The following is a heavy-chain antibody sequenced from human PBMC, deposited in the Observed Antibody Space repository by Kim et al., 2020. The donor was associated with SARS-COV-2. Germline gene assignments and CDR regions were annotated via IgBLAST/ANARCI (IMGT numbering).Heavy chain of an antibody. CDR3: ARFYKYNTLAGLLDY. V-gene: IGHV4-34*01. J-gene: IGHJ4*02. D-gene: IGHD6-19*01. Sequence: SETLSLTCAVYGGSFSGYYWSWIRQPPGKGLEWIGEINHSGSTNYNPSLKSRVTISVDTSKNQFSLKLSSVTAADTAVYYCARFYKYNTLAGLLDYWGQG. CDR2: INHSGST. CDR1: GGSFSGYY.